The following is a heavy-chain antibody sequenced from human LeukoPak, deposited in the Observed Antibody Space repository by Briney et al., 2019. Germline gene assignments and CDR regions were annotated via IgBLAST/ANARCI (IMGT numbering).Heavy chain of an antibody. V-gene: IGHV4-59*01. CDR2: IYYSGST. D-gene: IGHD2-15*01. Sequence: SETLSLTCTVPGGSISSYYWSWIRQPPGKGLEWIGYIYYSGSTNYNPSLKSRVTISVDTSKNQFSLKLSSVTAADTAVYYCARSQGRGLLNYYYYYGMDVWGQGTTVTVSS. J-gene: IGHJ6*02. CDR3: ARSQGRGLLNYYYYYGMDV. CDR1: GGSISSYY.